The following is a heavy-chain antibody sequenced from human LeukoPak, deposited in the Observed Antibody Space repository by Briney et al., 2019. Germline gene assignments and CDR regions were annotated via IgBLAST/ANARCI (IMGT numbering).Heavy chain of an antibody. D-gene: IGHD2/OR15-2a*01. V-gene: IGHV3-21*01. J-gene: IGHJ3*02. CDR1: GFTFSSYT. Sequence: GGSLRLSCAASGFTFSSYTMNGVRQAPGKGLDWVSIISSGSSYIHYADSVKGRFTISRDNAKNSLYLQMNSLRAEDTAVYYCARVSILIVPYYAFDIWGQGTMVTVSS. CDR2: ISSGSSYI. CDR3: ARVSILIVPYYAFDI.